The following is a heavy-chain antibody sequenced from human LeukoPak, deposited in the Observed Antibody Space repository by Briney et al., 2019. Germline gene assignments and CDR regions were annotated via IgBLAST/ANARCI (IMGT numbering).Heavy chain of an antibody. CDR3: ARHRAYSSSSPFDY. CDR2: IYYTGST. V-gene: IGHV4-59*08. J-gene: IGHJ4*02. Sequence: KPSETLSLTCSVSGGSISSLYWSWIRQPPGKGLEWIGYIYYTGSTNYNPSLKSRVTMFVDMSKNQFSLRLSSVTAADTAVYYCARHRAYSSSSPFDYWGLGTLVTVSS. CDR1: GGSISSLY. D-gene: IGHD6-6*01.